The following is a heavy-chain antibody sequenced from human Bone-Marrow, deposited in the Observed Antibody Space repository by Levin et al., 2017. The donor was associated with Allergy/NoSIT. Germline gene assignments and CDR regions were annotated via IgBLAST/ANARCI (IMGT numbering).Heavy chain of an antibody. CDR1: GFTFSSYW. CDR3: AKDNHYYASSDYYYYFDY. V-gene: IGHV3-7*01. D-gene: IGHD3-22*01. Sequence: GESLKISCAASGFTFSSYWMSWVRQAPGKGLEWVANIKQDGSEINYVDPVKGRFTISRDNAKNSLYLQMNSLRVEDTAVYFCAKDNHYYASSDYYYYFDYWGQGALVTVSS. CDR2: IKQDGSEI. J-gene: IGHJ4*02.